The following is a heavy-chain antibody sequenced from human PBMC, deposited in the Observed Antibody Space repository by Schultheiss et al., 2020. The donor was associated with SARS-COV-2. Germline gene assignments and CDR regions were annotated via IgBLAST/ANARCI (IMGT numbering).Heavy chain of an antibody. CDR3: ARGGYSSSHFEY. J-gene: IGHJ4*02. V-gene: IGHV4-61*01. D-gene: IGHD6-13*01. CDR2: IYYIGGT. CDR1: GGSVTSSSYY. Sequence: SETLSLTCTVSGGSVTSSSYYWSWIRQPPGKGLEWIGHIYYIGGTNYNPSLKSRFTTSVDTSKNQFSLKLSSVTAADTAVYYCARGGYSSSHFEYWGQGTLVTVSS.